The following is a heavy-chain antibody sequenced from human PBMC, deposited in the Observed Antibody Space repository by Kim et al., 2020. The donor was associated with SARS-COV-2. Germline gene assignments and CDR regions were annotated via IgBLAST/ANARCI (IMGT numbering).Heavy chain of an antibody. CDR3: ARDPGPFDYVWGSYRQKAQAYYFDY. V-gene: IGHV3-30-3*01. J-gene: IGHJ4*02. D-gene: IGHD3-16*02. Sequence: GGSLRLSCAASGFTFSSYAMHWVRQAPGKGLEWVAVISYDGSNKYYADSVKGRFTISRDNSKNTLYLQMNSLRAEDTAVYYCARDPGPFDYVWGSYRQKAQAYYFDYWGQGTLVTVSS. CDR1: GFTFSSYA. CDR2: ISYDGSNK.